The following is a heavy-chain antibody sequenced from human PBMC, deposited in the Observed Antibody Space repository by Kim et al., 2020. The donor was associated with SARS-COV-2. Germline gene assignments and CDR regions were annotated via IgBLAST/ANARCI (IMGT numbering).Heavy chain of an antibody. V-gene: IGHV1-69*13. D-gene: IGHD1-1*01. CDR2: IIPIFGTT. CDR1: GVTFSDYT. CDR3: ARIRTPNGLDV. Sequence: SVKVSCKASGVTFSDYTISWVRQAPGQGLEWMGGIIPIFGTTNYAQKFQGRVTMTADESTSTTYMELSSLGSEDTAVYYCARIRTPNGLDVWGQGTTVT. J-gene: IGHJ6*02.